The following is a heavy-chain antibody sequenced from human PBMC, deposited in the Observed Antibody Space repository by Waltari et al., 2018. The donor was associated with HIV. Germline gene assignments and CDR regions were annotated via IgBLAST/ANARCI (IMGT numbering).Heavy chain of an antibody. CDR3: ASSVIVAWY. J-gene: IGHJ1*01. V-gene: IGHV1-2*02. D-gene: IGHD5-12*01. CDR1: GYTFTGYY. CDR2: INPNSGRT. Sequence: QVQLVQSGAEVKKPGASVKVSCKASGYTFTGYYMHWVRQAPGQGLEWMGWINPNSGRTNYAQKFQGRGTMTMDTSIRTAYMELSRLRSDDTARYYCASSVIVAWYWGQGTLVTVSS.